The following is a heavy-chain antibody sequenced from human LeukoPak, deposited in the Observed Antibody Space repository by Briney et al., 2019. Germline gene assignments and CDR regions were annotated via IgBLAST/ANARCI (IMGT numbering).Heavy chain of an antibody. J-gene: IGHJ4*02. CDR3: ARGDKYYYDSSGYYTYYFDY. CDR2: ISYDGSNK. CDR1: GFTFSSYG. D-gene: IGHD3-22*01. V-gene: IGHV3-30*03. Sequence: GGSLRLSCAASGFTFSSYGMHWVRQAPGKGLEWVAVISYDGSNKYYADSVKGRFTISRDNSKNTLYLQMNSLRAEDTAVYYCARGDKYYYDSSGYYTYYFDYWGQGTLVTVSS.